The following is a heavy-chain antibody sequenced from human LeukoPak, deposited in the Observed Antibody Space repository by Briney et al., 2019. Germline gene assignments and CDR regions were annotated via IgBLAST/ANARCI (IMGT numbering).Heavy chain of an antibody. J-gene: IGHJ6*04. Sequence: KPPQTLSLTCTVSGGSISSGGYYWSWIRQHPGKGLEWIGYIYYSGSTYYNPSLKSRVTISVDTSKNQFSLKLSSVTAADTAVYYCARGGGSMVRGVIPRYGMDVWGKGTTVTVSS. V-gene: IGHV4-31*03. D-gene: IGHD3-10*01. CDR1: GGSISSGGYY. CDR3: ARGGGSMVRGVIPRYGMDV. CDR2: IYYSGST.